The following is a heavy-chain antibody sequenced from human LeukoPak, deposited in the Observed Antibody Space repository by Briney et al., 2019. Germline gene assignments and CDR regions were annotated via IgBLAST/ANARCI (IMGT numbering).Heavy chain of an antibody. J-gene: IGHJ4*02. D-gene: IGHD1-1*01. CDR3: ATRDETRTRMFPPDS. CDR2: IHYSGDI. CDR1: GVSVSSNNW. Sequence: SGTLSLTCAVSGVSVSSNNWWTWVRQPPGKGLEWIGEIHYSGDIRYTPSLKTRVSLSMDTSRNRLSLNLNSVTVADTAVYYCATRDETRTRMFPPDSWGQGTRVTVSP. V-gene: IGHV4-4*02.